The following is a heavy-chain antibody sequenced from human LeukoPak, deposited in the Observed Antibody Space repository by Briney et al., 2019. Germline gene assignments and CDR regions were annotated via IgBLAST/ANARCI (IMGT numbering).Heavy chain of an antibody. D-gene: IGHD5-24*01. CDR2: IIPIFGTA. CDR3: ARVGWLQLGSWFDP. Sequence: SVKVSCKASGGTFSSYAISWVRQAPGQGLEWMGGIIPIFGTANYAQKFQGRVTITADESTSTAYMELSSLRSEDTAVYYCARVGWLQLGSWFDPWGQGTLVTVSS. CDR1: GGTFSSYA. V-gene: IGHV1-69*13. J-gene: IGHJ5*02.